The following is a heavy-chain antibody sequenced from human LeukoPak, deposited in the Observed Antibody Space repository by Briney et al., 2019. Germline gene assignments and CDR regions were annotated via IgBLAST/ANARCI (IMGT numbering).Heavy chain of an antibody. Sequence: GGSLILSCAASGFTFSSYGMHWVRQAPGKGLEWVAVISYDGSNKYYADSVKGRFTISRDNSKNTLYLQMNSLRAEDTAVYYCAKGSSGWGVRLNYFDYWGQGTLVTVSS. CDR1: GFTFSSYG. V-gene: IGHV3-30*18. CDR3: AKGSSGWGVRLNYFDY. CDR2: ISYDGSNK. J-gene: IGHJ4*02. D-gene: IGHD6-19*01.